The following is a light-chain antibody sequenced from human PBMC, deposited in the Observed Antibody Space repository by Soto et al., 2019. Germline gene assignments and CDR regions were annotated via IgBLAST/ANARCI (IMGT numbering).Light chain of an antibody. CDR2: GAS. J-gene: IGKJ1*01. CDR3: HQFGVSPLT. CDR1: HGVDNY. Sequence: EIVLTQSPGTLSLSPGERATLSCRASHGVDNYLAWYQHKPVRAPRLLIYGASSRAAGVPDRLSGSVFGTDFTLTIRTLEPDDFAVYYCHQFGVSPLTFGQGTKGEIK. V-gene: IGKV3-20*01.